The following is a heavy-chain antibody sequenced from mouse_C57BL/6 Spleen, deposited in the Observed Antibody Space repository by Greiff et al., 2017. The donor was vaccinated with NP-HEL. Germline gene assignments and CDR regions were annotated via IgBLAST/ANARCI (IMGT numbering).Heavy chain of an antibody. CDR2: SRNKANDYTT. J-gene: IGHJ2*01. V-gene: IGHV7-1*01. CDR3: ARDAGPRGGFDY. CDR1: GFTFSDFY. Sequence: EVKLVESGGGLVQSGRSLRLSCATSGFTFSDFYMEWVRQAPGKGLEWIAASRNKANDYTTEYSASVKGRFIVSRDTSQSILYLQMNALRAEDTAIYYCARDAGPRGGFDYWGQGTTLTVSS. D-gene: IGHD6-1*01.